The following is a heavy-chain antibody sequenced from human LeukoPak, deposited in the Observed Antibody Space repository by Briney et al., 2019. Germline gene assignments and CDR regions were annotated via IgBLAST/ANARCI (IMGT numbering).Heavy chain of an antibody. CDR2: ISGSGGST. CDR1: GLSLSSLG. V-gene: IGHV3-23*01. D-gene: IGHD2-2*01. J-gene: IGHJ4*02. Sequence: GGSLRPSRAVYGLSLSSLGIGWVRPAPREGMGWVSGISGSGGSTYYADSVKGRFTISRDNSKNTLYVQINSLRAEDTAVYYCAKAGSIRSDYWGQGTLVTVSS. CDR3: AKAGSIRSDY.